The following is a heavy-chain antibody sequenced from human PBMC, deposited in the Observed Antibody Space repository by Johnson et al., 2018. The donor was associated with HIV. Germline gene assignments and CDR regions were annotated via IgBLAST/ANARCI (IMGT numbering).Heavy chain of an antibody. J-gene: IGHJ3*02. CDR3: ARGGYSGSYNGWKLFDI. CDR2: MSSDGSKK. Sequence: QVQLVESGGGLVQPGRSLRLSCAASGFTFDDYAMHWVRQAPGKGLEWVAVMSSDGSKKYYADSVKGRFTISRDNSKNTLYLQMNSLRAEDTAVYYCARGGYSGSYNGWKLFDIWGQGTMVTVSS. V-gene: IGHV3-30*04. CDR1: GFTFDDYA. D-gene: IGHD1-26*01.